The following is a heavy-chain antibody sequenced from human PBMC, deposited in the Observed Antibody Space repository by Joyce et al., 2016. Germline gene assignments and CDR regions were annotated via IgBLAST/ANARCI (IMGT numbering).Heavy chain of an antibody. Sequence: VQLVESGGGLVQPGGSLRLSCAAPGFNFDTYTMIWFRQAPGKGVNRVSSNKNIGKYICHACSLEGQFTTSRDQDKNSVYLQMNDLRVEDTAINYCAREGTTGITDALVVWAQEAMVTVSS. D-gene: IGHD1-1*01. CDR1: GFNFDTYT. V-gene: IGHV3-21*06. CDR2: NKNIGKYI. CDR3: AREGTTGITDALVV. J-gene: IGHJ3*01.